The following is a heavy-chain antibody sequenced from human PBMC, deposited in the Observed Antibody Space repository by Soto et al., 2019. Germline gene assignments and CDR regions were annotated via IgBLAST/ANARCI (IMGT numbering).Heavy chain of an antibody. CDR3: ARDGVDGSGSTRAFDI. D-gene: IGHD3-10*01. CDR1: GYTFTGYY. J-gene: IGHJ3*02. Sequence: QVQLVQSGAGVKKPGASVKVSCKASGYTFTGYYMHWVRQAPGQGLEWMGWIKPNSGGTNYAQKFQGWVTRTRDTSISTAYMELSRLRSDDTAVYYCARDGVDGSGSTRAFDIWGQGTMVTVSS. CDR2: IKPNSGGT. V-gene: IGHV1-2*04.